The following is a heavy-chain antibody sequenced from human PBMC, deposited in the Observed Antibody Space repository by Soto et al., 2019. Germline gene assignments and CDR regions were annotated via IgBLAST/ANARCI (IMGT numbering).Heavy chain of an antibody. D-gene: IGHD3-16*02. CDR3: AKRRIWGSYPTRFDY. CDR2: ISGSGGST. Sequence: GGSLRLSCAASGFTFSSYAMSWVRQAPGKGLEWVSAISGSGGSTYYADSVKGRFTISRDNSKNPLYLQMNSLRAEDTAVYYCAKRRIWGSYPTRFDYWGQGTLVTVSS. CDR1: GFTFSSYA. V-gene: IGHV3-23*01. J-gene: IGHJ4*02.